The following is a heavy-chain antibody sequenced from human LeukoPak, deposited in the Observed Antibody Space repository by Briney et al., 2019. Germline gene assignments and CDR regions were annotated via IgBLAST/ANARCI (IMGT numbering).Heavy chain of an antibody. V-gene: IGHV1-46*01. CDR3: ARDYSGEWEQLTGWWFDP. Sequence: ASVKVSCKASGYTFTGYYMHWVRQAPGQGLEWMAIINPSGDFRSYAQKFQGRLTVTRDMSTRTVYMELSDLRPEDTAVYYCARDYSGEWEQLTGWWFDPWGQGTLVIVSS. D-gene: IGHD1-26*01. CDR2: INPSGDFR. CDR1: GYTFTGYY. J-gene: IGHJ5*02.